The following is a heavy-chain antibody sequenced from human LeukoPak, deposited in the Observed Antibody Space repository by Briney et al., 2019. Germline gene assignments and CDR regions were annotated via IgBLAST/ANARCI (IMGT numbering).Heavy chain of an antibody. J-gene: IGHJ3*02. V-gene: IGHV4-59*02. D-gene: IGHD6-19*01. CDR1: GGSVSDYY. CDR2: IYYTGT. CDR3: ARESIQQWLVLDAFDI. Sequence: SETLSLTCTVSGGSVSDYYWSWIRQSPGKGLEWIGYIYYTGTSYNPSLKSRVTMSVDTSKNQFSLKLSSVTAADTAVYYCARESIQQWLVLDAFDIWGQGTMVTVSS.